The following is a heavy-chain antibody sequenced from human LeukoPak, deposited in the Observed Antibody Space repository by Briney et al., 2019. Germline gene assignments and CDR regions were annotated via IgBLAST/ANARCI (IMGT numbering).Heavy chain of an antibody. CDR2: IYTRST. V-gene: IGHV4-4*07. Sequence: PSETLSLTCTVSGGSISSYYWSRIRQPAGKGLEWIGRIYTRSTNYNPSLKGRVTISVDKSKNQFSLKLTSMTAADTAVYYCARSLSGSYYGGDWFDPWGQGTLVTVSS. J-gene: IGHJ5*02. CDR3: ARSLSGSYYGGDWFDP. D-gene: IGHD1-26*01. CDR1: GGSISSYY.